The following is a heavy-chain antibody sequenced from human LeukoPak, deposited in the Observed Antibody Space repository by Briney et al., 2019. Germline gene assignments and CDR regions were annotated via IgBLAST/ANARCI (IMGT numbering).Heavy chain of an antibody. Sequence: PGGSLRLSCAASGFTFSNYSMGWVSQAPGQGLEWVSSIIGSGGDTSYADSVKGRFTISRDNAKNTLYLQMNSLRAEDTAVYYCAKDLRTYGSGIYRLPTVIFDYWGQGTLVTVSS. CDR3: AKDLRTYGSGIYRLPTVIFDY. CDR2: IIGSGGDT. V-gene: IGHV3-23*01. CDR1: GFTFSNYS. D-gene: IGHD3-10*01. J-gene: IGHJ4*02.